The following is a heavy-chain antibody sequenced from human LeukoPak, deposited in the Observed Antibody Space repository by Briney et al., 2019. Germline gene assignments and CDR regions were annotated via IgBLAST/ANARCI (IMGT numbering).Heavy chain of an antibody. D-gene: IGHD2-15*01. Sequence: GGSLRLSCAASGFTFSSYAMSWVRQAPGKGLEWVSAISGSGGSTYYADSVKGRFTISRDNSKNTLYLQMNSPRAEDTAVYYCAKVAVVRDIVVVVAATAGTWYFDYWGQGTLVTVSS. CDR3: AKVAVVRDIVVVVAATAGTWYFDY. CDR2: ISGSGGST. CDR1: GFTFSSYA. J-gene: IGHJ4*02. V-gene: IGHV3-23*01.